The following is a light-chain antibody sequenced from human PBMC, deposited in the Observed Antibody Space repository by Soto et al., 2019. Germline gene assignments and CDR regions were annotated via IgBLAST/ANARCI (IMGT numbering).Light chain of an antibody. Sequence: AIRMTQSPSSFFASTGDRVTITCRASQGISSYLAWYQQKPGKAPKLLIYAASSLQSGTPSRFSGSGSETDFTLTISSLQPEDFATYYCQQSYSTPWTFGQGTKVDIK. V-gene: IGKV1-8*01. CDR1: QGISSY. J-gene: IGKJ1*01. CDR2: AAS. CDR3: QQSYSTPWT.